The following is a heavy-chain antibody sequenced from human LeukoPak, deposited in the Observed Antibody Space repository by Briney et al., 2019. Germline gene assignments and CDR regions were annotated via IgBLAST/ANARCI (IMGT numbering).Heavy chain of an antibody. CDR3: ARDVLISAWLDFDY. CDR2: ISGITT. Sequence: ESGGSLRLSCAASGFTFRSHAMSWVRQAPGKGLEWVSGISGITTYYADSVKGRFTISRDNSKNTLYLRMNSLRVEDTAVYYCARDVLISAWLDFDYWGQGTLVTVSS. J-gene: IGHJ4*02. V-gene: IGHV3-23*01. CDR1: GFTFRSHA. D-gene: IGHD6-19*01.